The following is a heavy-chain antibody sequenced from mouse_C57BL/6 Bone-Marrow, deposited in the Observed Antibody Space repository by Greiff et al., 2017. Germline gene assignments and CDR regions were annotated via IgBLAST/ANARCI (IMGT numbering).Heavy chain of an antibody. CDR3: ARTTYDYGSSYDGYVDV. Sequence: VKLQQSGAELVKPGASVKLSCTASGFNIKDYYMHWVKQRTEQGLEWIGRIDPEDGEPKYAPKFQGKATITVDTAANTACLQLSSLTSEDTDVYDCARTTYDYGSSYDGYVDVWGTGTTVTVSS. CDR2: IDPEDGEP. CDR1: GFNIKDYY. V-gene: IGHV14-2*01. D-gene: IGHD1-1*01. J-gene: IGHJ1*03.